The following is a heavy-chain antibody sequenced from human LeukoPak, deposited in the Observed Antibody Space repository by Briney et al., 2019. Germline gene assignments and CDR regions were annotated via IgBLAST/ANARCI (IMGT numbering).Heavy chain of an antibody. Sequence: ASERVSCKASGYTFTSYYLHWVRHAPCQGLEWLGVIHPSGGSTTYAQKFQGRVTMTKDTSTSTVYMDLSSLRSEDTAIYYCARMDMDMAMVTNYFEYWGQGTLVTVSS. V-gene: IGHV1-46*01. CDR3: ARMDMDMAMVTNYFEY. CDR1: GYTFTSYY. J-gene: IGHJ4*02. CDR2: IHPSGGST. D-gene: IGHD4/OR15-4a*01.